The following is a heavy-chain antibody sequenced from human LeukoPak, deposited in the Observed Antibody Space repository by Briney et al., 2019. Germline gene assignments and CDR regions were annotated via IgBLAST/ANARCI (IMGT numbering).Heavy chain of an antibody. D-gene: IGHD2-15*01. CDR3: TRGTSVVAVIDF. CDR1: GFIFSSYW. J-gene: IGHJ4*02. V-gene: IGHV3-74*01. CDR2: IDSEGISA. Sequence: GGSLRLSCGASGFIFSSYWMHWVRQAPGKGLEWVSHIDSEGISANYGDPAKGGFTMSRDNAKNTVYLQMNSLRAEDTAVYYCTRGTSVVAVIDFGGQGTLVTVSS.